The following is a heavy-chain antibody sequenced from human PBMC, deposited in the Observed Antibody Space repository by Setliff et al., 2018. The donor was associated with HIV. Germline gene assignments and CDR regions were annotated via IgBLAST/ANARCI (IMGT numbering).Heavy chain of an antibody. Sequence: GASVKVSCKASGYTLINYGVSWVRQAPGQGLEWMGWINPNSSDTNYAQKFQGRVTMTRDTSISTAYMDLSRLRSDDTAVYYCARRVPPIPSGDLDYWGQGTLVTVSS. CDR2: INPNSSDT. CDR3: ARRVPPIPSGDLDY. CDR1: GYTLINYG. D-gene: IGHD4-17*01. V-gene: IGHV1-2*02. J-gene: IGHJ4*02.